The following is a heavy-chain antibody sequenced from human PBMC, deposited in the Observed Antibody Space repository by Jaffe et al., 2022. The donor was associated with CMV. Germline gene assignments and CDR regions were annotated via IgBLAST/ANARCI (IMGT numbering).Heavy chain of an antibody. CDR2: INHSGST. V-gene: IGHV4-34*01. J-gene: IGHJ1*01. CDR3: ARGGGECSGGSCYQEYFQH. Sequence: QVQLQQWGAGLLKPSETLSLTCAVYGGSFSGYYWSWIRQPPGKGLEWIGEINHSGSTNYNPSLKSRVTISVDTSKNQFSLKLSSVTAADTAVYYCARGGGECSGGSCYQEYFQHWGQGTLVTVSS. D-gene: IGHD2-15*01. CDR1: GGSFSGYY.